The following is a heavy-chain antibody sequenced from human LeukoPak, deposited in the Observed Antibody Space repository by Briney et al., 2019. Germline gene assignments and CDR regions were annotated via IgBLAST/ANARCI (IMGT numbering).Heavy chain of an antibody. CDR2: SYPSGST. Sequence: PSQTLSLTRTVSRYSPTTGYYWGWVGHPPRKGMDWSGSSYPSGSTYYNPSLKSRVTISVDTSKNQFSLKLSSVTAADTAVYYCARDPYEFRQQLVLWFDPWGQGTLVTVSS. D-gene: IGHD6-13*01. CDR3: ARDPYEFRQQLVLWFDP. V-gene: IGHV4-38-2*02. CDR1: RYSPTTGYY. J-gene: IGHJ5*02.